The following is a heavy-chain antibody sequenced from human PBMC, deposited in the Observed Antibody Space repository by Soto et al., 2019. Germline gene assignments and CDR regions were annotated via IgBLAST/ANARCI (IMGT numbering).Heavy chain of an antibody. D-gene: IGHD5-12*01. CDR3: ARGDHRWLQLWYFDL. J-gene: IGHJ2*01. V-gene: IGHV1-69*12. CDR2: IIPIFGTA. CDR1: GGTFSSYT. Sequence: QVQLVQSGAEVKKPGSSVTVSCKASGGTFSSYTISWVRQAPGQGLEWMGGIIPIFGTANYAQKFQGRVKSNAEESTSTAYMELSSLRAEDTAVYYCARGDHRWLQLWYFDLWGRGTLVTVSS.